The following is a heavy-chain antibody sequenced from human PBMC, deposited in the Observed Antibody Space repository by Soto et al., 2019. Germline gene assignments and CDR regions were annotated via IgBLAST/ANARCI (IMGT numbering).Heavy chain of an antibody. V-gene: IGHV3-23*01. Sequence: PGGSLRLSCAASGFPLSTYGMTWVRQAPGKGLEWVSAITGTGGNTYYATSFADSVRGRFTISRNDSDNTVSLEMSGLKSEDTALYYCSRHEEGRRMVFYGMDVWGQGTTVTVSS. CDR1: GFPLSTYG. D-gene: IGHD2-8*01. CDR3: SRHEEGRRMVFYGMDV. J-gene: IGHJ6*02. CDR2: ITGTGGNT.